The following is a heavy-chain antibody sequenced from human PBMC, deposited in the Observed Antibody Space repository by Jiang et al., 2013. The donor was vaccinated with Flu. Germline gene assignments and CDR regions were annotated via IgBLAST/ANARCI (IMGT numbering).Heavy chain of an antibody. CDR2: IHYSGST. CDR3: ARHTASSGYYFDY. CDR1: GGSISSYY. Sequence: SGSGLVKPSETLSLTCTVSGGSISSYYWSWLRQPPGKGLEWIGYIHYSGSTKYNPSLKSRVTISLDTSKNQLSLKLSSVTAADTAVYYCARHTASSGYYFDYWGQGTLVTVSS. V-gene: IGHV4-59*08. D-gene: IGHD6-13*01. J-gene: IGHJ4*02.